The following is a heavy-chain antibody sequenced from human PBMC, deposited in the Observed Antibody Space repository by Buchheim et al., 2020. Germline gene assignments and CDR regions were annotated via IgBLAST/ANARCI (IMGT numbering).Heavy chain of an antibody. V-gene: IGHV4-34*01. D-gene: IGHD6-13*01. CDR2: INHSGST. CDR3: ARGAIAAAGTRRSRWYFDL. J-gene: IGHJ2*01. CDR1: GGSFSGYY. Sequence: QVQLQQWGAGLLKPSETLSLTCAVYGGSFSGYYWSWLRQPPGKGLEWIGEINHSGSTNYNPSLKSRVTISVDTSKNHFSLKLNCVTAADTAVYYCARGAIAAAGTRRSRWYFDLWGRGTL.